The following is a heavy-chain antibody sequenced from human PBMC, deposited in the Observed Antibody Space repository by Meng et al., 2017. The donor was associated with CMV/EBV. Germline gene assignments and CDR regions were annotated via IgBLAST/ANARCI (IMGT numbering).Heavy chain of an antibody. V-gene: IGHV4-39*02. J-gene: IGHJ6*02. CDR1: GGSISSSSYY. Sequence: GPLRLSCTVSGGSISSSSYYWGWIRQPPGKGLEWIGSIYYSGSTYYNPSLKSRVTISVDTSKNQFSLKLSSVTAADTAVYYCARDQYSSSSHYYYYGMDVWGQGTTVTVSS. CDR3: ARDQYSSSSHYYYYGMDV. D-gene: IGHD6-6*01. CDR2: IYYSGST.